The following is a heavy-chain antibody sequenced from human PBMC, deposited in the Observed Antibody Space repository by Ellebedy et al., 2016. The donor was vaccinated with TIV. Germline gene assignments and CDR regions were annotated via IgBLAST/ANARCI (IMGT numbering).Heavy chain of an antibody. CDR3: AREPLISTDPRFYGDYGGAFDY. Sequence: AASVKVSCKASGGTFSSYAISGVRQAPGQGLEWMGGIIPIFGTANYAQKFQGRVTMTRDTSTSTVYMELSSLRSEDTAVYYCAREPLISTDPRFYGDYGGAFDYWGQGTLVTVSS. V-gene: IGHV1-69*05. CDR2: IIPIFGTA. CDR1: GGTFSSYA. J-gene: IGHJ4*02. D-gene: IGHD4-17*01.